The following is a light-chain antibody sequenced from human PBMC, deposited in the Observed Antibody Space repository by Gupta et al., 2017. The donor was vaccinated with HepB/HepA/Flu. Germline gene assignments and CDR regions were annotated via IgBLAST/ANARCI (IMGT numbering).Light chain of an antibody. J-gene: IGKJ1*01. V-gene: IGKV2-28*01. CDR1: QSLLHSNGYNY. CDR3: MQALQTLGGV. CDR2: LGS. Sequence: DIVMTQSPLSLPVTPGEPASISCRSSQSLLHSNGYNYLDWYLQKPGQSPQLLIYLGSNRASGVPDRFSGSGSGTDFTLKISTEEAEDVGVYYCMQALQTLGGVFGQGTKVEIK.